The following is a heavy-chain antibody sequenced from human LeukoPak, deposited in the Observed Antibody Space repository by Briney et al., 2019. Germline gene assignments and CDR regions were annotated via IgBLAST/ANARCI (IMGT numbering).Heavy chain of an antibody. Sequence: GGSLRLSCAASGFTFSSYAMSWVRQAPGKGLEWVSAISGSGGSTYYADSVKGRFTISRDNSKNTLYLQMNRLRAEDTAVYYCAKVHSSNNWFDPWGQGTLVTVSS. D-gene: IGHD6-19*01. J-gene: IGHJ5*02. V-gene: IGHV3-23*01. CDR3: AKVHSSNNWFDP. CDR2: ISGSGGST. CDR1: GFTFSSYA.